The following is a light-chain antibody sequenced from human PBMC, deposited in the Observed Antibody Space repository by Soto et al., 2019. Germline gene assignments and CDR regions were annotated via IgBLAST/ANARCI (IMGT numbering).Light chain of an antibody. V-gene: IGLV2-14*01. CDR2: EVT. Sequence: QSVLTQPASVSGSPGQSITISCTGTGSDVGGYISVSWYQQHPGKAPKLIIYEVTNRPSGVSNRFSVSKSGNTASLTISGLQAEDEADYYCSSFRSGGPLVFGTATKLTVL. CDR1: GSDVGGYIS. CDR3: SSFRSGGPLV. J-gene: IGLJ1*01.